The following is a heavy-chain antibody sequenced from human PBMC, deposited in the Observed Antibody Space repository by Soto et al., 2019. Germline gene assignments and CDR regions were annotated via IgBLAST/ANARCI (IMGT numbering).Heavy chain of an antibody. D-gene: IGHD4-4*01. V-gene: IGHV1-69*13. Sequence: SVKVSCKASGGTFSSYAISWVRQAPGQGLEWMGGIIPIFGTAYYAQKFQGRVTITADESTSTAYMELSSLRSEDTAVYYCARDGTPYSNYGVYYYYGMDVWGQGTTVTVSS. CDR1: GGTFSSYA. J-gene: IGHJ6*02. CDR2: IIPIFGTA. CDR3: ARDGTPYSNYGVYYYYGMDV.